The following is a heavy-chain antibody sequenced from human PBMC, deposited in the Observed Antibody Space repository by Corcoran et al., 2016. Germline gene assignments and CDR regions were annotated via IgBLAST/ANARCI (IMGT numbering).Heavy chain of an antibody. J-gene: IGHJ1*01. CDR3: AKEGGTSIGYFQH. D-gene: IGHD2-15*01. Sequence: EVQLVESGGVVVQPGGSLRLSCAASGFTFDDYTMHWVRQAPGKGLEWVSLISWDGGSTYYADSVKGRFTISRDNSKNSLYLQMNSLRTEDTALYYCAKEGGTSIGYFQHWGQGTLVTVSS. CDR2: ISWDGGST. CDR1: GFTFDDYT. V-gene: IGHV3-43*01.